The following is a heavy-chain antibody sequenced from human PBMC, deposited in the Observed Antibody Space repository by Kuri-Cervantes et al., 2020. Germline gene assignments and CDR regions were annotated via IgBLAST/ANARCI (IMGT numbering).Heavy chain of an antibody. CDR2: INLNSGDT. D-gene: IGHD6-13*01. V-gene: IGHV1-2*02. CDR1: GYTFTDYY. J-gene: IGHJ6*03. Sequence: ASVKVSCNVSGYTFTDYYMHWVRQAPGQGPEWMGWINLNSGDTKYAQKFQGRVTMIRDTSITTAYMELSRLRSDDTAVYYCGRDFKAAGYYYIEVWGNGTTVTVSS. CDR3: GRDFKAAGYYYIEV.